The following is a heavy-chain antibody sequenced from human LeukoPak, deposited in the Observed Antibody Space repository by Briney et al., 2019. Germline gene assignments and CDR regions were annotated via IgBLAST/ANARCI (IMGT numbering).Heavy chain of an antibody. Sequence: SETLSLTCSVSGDSISSGNYYWSWIRLPAGKGLEWIGRIYTSGSTNYNPSLKSRITISIDTSKNQFSLKLRSVTAADTAVYYCARDKRGSGYYYDYYYYIDVWGKGTTVTISS. CDR2: IYTSGST. J-gene: IGHJ6*03. CDR3: ARDKRGSGYYYDYYYYIDV. CDR1: GDSISSGNYY. D-gene: IGHD3-22*01. V-gene: IGHV4-61*02.